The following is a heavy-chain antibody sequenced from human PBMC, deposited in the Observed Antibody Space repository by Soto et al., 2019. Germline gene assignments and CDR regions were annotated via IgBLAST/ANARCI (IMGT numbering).Heavy chain of an antibody. V-gene: IGHV4-4*07. CDR1: GGSISSSY. CDR3: ARGYYYGPGSYYLDYYYYGMDV. CDR2: IYTSGST. Sequence: KSSETLSLTCTVSGGSISSSYWSWIRQPAGKGLEWIGRIYTSGSTNYNPSLKSRVTMSVDTSKNQFSLKLSSVTAADTAVYDCARGYYYGPGSYYLDYYYYGMDVWGQGTTVTVSS. J-gene: IGHJ6*02. D-gene: IGHD3-10*01.